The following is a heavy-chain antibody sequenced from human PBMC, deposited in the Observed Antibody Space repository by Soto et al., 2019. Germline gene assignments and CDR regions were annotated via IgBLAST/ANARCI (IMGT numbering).Heavy chain of an antibody. D-gene: IGHD2-2*01. CDR1: GYTFTGYD. V-gene: IGHV1-2*04. Sequence: QVQLVQSGAEVKKPGASVKVSCKASGYTFTGYDMHWVRQAPGQGLEWMGWINPNSGGTNYAQQFQGWVTMTRDTSISTAYMELSRLRSDDTAVYYCARSHCSSISCYVGSWDYWGQGTLVTVSS. CDR2: INPNSGGT. CDR3: ARSHCSSISCYVGSWDY. J-gene: IGHJ4*02.